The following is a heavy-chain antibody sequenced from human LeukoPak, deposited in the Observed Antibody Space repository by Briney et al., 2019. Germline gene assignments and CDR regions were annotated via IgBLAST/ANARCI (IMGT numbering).Heavy chain of an antibody. J-gene: IGHJ4*02. CDR2: ISYDGSNK. CDR3: ARDELWFGESAPFDY. Sequence: GRSLRLSCAASGFTFSSYAMHWVRQAPGKGLEWVAVISYDGSNKYYADSVKGRFTISRDNSKNTLYLQMNSLRAEDTAVYYCARDELWFGESAPFDYWGQGTPVTVSS. D-gene: IGHD3-10*01. V-gene: IGHV3-30*01. CDR1: GFTFSSYA.